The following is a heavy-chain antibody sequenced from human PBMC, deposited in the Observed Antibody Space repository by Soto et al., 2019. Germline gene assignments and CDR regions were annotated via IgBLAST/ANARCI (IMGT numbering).Heavy chain of an antibody. J-gene: IGHJ6*03. V-gene: IGHV3-21*01. CDR3: ARAQAVTYYYYYMDV. CDR1: GFTFSSYS. Sequence: PGGSLRLSCAASGFTFSSYSMNWVRQAPGKGLEWVSSISSSSSYLYYADSVKGRFTISRDNAKNSLYLQMNSLRAEDTAVYYCARAQAVTYYYYYMDVWGKGTTVTVSS. CDR2: ISSSSSYL.